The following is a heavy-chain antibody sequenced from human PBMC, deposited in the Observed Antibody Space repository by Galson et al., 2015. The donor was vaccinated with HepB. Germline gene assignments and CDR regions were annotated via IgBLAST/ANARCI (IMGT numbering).Heavy chain of an antibody. D-gene: IGHD5-18*01. CDR2: ISYDGSNK. Sequence: SLRLSCAASGFTFSSYAMHWVRQAPGKGLEWVAVISYDGSNKYYADSVKGRFTISRDNSKNTLYLQMNSLRAEDTAVYYCARERYSYDYYGMDVWGQG. CDR1: GFTFSSYA. J-gene: IGHJ6*02. V-gene: IGHV3-30-3*01. CDR3: ARERYSYDYYGMDV.